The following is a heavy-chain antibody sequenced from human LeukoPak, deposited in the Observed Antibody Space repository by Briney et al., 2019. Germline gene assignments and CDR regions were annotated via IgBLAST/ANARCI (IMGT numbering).Heavy chain of an antibody. CDR1: GYTFTGYY. CDR3: ARDSRVTNGVY. Sequence: ASVKVSCKAPGYTFTGYYMHWVRQAPGQGLEWRGWVDPNSGGTSYAQKFQGRVTMTRDTSITTVYMELNRLNSDDTAVYYCARDSRVTNGVYWGQGTLVTVSS. CDR2: VDPNSGGT. J-gene: IGHJ4*02. V-gene: IGHV1-2*02. D-gene: IGHD3-10*01.